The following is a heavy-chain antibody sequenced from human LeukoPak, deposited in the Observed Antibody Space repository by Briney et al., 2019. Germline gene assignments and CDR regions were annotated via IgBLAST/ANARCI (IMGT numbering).Heavy chain of an antibody. D-gene: IGHD3-3*01. J-gene: IGHJ4*02. CDR1: GGSFSGYY. CDR3: ARRHYDFWSGSVAFDY. CDR2: INHSGST. V-gene: IGHV4-34*01. Sequence: SETLSLTRAVYGGSFSGYYWSWIRQPPGKGLEWIGEINHSGSTNHNPSLKSRVTISVDTSKNQFSLKLSSVTAADTAVYYCARRHYDFWSGSVAFDYWGQGTLVTVSS.